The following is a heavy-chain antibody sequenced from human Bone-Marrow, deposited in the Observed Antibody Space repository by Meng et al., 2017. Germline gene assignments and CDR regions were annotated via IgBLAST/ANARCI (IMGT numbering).Heavy chain of an antibody. J-gene: IGHJ4*02. CDR2: MNPNSGNT. Sequence: ASVKVSCKASGYTFTSYDINWVRQATGQGLEWMGWMNPNSGNTGYAQKFQGRVTITRNTSISTAYMELSSLRSEDTAVYYCARGQGYCSGGSCYYFDYWGQGTRVTVSS. CDR1: GYTFTSYD. V-gene: IGHV1-8*03. D-gene: IGHD2-15*01. CDR3: ARGQGYCSGGSCYYFDY.